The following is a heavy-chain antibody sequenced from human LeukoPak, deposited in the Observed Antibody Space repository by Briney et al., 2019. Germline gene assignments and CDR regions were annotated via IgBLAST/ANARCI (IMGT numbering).Heavy chain of an antibody. Sequence: ASVKVSCKVSGYTLTELSMHWVRQAPGKGLEWMGGFDPEDGETIYAQKFQGRVTMTEDTSTDTAYMELSSLRSEDTAVYYCARGDARSGYFDYWGQGTLVTVSS. J-gene: IGHJ4*02. CDR1: GYTLTELS. V-gene: IGHV1-24*01. CDR3: ARGDARSGYFDY. D-gene: IGHD1-26*01. CDR2: FDPEDGET.